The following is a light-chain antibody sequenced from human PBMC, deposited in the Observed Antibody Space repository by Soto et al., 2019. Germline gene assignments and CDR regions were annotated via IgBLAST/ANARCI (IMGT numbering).Light chain of an antibody. CDR3: LQYGSSPRT. J-gene: IGKJ1*01. V-gene: IGKV3-20*01. CDR2: GAS. Sequence: EVVLTQSPGTLSLCAGEVATLSFRSSQSVSSSYLAGHQQKPGQAPRLLIYGASSRATGIPDRFSGSGSGTDFTLTISRLEPEDFAVYYCLQYGSSPRTFGQGTKV. CDR1: QSVSSSY.